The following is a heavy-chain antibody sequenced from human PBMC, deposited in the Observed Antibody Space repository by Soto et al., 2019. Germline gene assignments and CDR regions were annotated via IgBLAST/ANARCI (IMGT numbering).Heavy chain of an antibody. CDR1: GFSLSTSGVG. CDR3: AHAAWFGDGDDYYYGMDV. CDR2: IYWDDDK. J-gene: IGHJ6*02. Sequence: QITLKESGPTLVKPTQTLTLTCTFSGFSLSTSGVGVGWIRQPPGKALEWLALIYWDDDKRYSPSLKSRLTITKDHAKNQVVLTMTNMDPVDTATYYCAHAAWFGDGDDYYYGMDVWGQGTTVTVSS. D-gene: IGHD3-10*01. V-gene: IGHV2-5*02.